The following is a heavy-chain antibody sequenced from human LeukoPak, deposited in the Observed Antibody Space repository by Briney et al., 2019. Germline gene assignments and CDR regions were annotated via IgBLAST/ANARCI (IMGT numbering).Heavy chain of an antibody. V-gene: IGHV4-30-4*08. CDR3: ARGRPGLRYFDWLAAGYYFDY. D-gene: IGHD3-9*01. Sequence: SETLSLTCTVSGGSISSGDYYWSWIRQPPGKGLEWIGYIYYSGSTYYNPSLKSRVTISVDTSKNQFSLKLSSVTAADTAVYYCARGRPGLRYFDWLAAGYYFDYWGQGTLVTVSS. J-gene: IGHJ4*02. CDR2: IYYSGST. CDR1: GGSISSGDYY.